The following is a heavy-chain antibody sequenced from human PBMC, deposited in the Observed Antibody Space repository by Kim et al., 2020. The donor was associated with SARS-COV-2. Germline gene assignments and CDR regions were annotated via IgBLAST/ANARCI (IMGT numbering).Heavy chain of an antibody. CDR3: AKDPRVGGRLGYFDY. V-gene: IGHV3-23*01. D-gene: IGHD6-19*01. J-gene: IGHJ4*02. CDR1: GFTFSSYA. CDR2: ISGSGGST. Sequence: GGSLRLSCAASGFTFSSYAMSWVRQAPGKGLEWVSAISGSGGSTYYADSVKGRFTISRDNSKNTLYLQMNSLRAEDTAVYYCAKDPRVGGRLGYFDYWGQGTLVTVSS.